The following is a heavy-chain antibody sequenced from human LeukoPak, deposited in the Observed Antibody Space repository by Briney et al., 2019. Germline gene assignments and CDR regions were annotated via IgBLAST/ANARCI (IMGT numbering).Heavy chain of an antibody. CDR1: GFTFSSYS. D-gene: IGHD5-12*01. Sequence: GGSLRLSCAASGFTFSSYSMNWVRQAPGKGLEWVSSISSSSSYIYYADSVKGRFTISRDNAKNSLYLQMNSLRAEDTAVYYCARARGPITARALDYWGQGTLVTVSS. V-gene: IGHV3-21*01. CDR2: ISSSSSYI. J-gene: IGHJ4*02. CDR3: ARARGPITARALDY.